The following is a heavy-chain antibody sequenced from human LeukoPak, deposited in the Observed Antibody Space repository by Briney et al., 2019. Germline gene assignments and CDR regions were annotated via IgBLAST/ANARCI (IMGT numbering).Heavy chain of an antibody. Sequence: GESLKISCKGSGYKFSLYWIGWGGQMPGEGLEWMGGIDSSDSDTRYSPSFQGQVTISVDKSISTAYLQWGSLKASDTAMYYCARLWGNWKYDDAFDVWGQGTMVTVSS. CDR3: ARLWGNWKYDDAFDV. CDR2: IDSSDSDT. CDR1: GYKFSLYW. V-gene: IGHV5-51*01. J-gene: IGHJ3*01. D-gene: IGHD1-1*01.